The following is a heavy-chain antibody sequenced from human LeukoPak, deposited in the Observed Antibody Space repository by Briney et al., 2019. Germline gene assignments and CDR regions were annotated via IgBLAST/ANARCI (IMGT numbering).Heavy chain of an antibody. J-gene: IGHJ4*02. V-gene: IGHV3-23*01. CDR3: AKGSVGNADFAS. D-gene: IGHD6-25*01. CDR1: GFTFSSFS. CDR2: IIVSGAT. Sequence: GGSLRLSCAASGFTFSSFSMTWVRQAPGKGLEWVSSIIVSGATYYADSVKGRSTISRDSFRGMLFLQMDSLRVEDTAVYFCAKGSVGNADFASWGQGALVTVSS.